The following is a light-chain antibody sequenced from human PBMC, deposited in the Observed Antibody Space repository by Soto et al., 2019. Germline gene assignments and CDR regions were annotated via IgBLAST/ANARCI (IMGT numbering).Light chain of an antibody. J-gene: IGLJ1*01. V-gene: IGLV1-44*01. CDR3: SAWDASLNGYV. CDR2: SNY. CDR1: SSNIGSKT. Sequence: QSVLTQPPSASGTPGQRLTISCSGSSSNIGSKTVHWYQQLPGTAPKLLIYSNYQRPSGVPDRFSGSKSGTSASLAISGLQSEDEADYYCSAWDASLNGYVFGTGTKVTVL.